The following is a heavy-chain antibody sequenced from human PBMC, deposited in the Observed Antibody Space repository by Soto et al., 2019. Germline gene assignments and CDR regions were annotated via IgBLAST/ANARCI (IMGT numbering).Heavy chain of an antibody. CDR1: GYTFTSYG. D-gene: IGHD3-22*01. CDR2: ISAYNGNT. V-gene: IGHV1-18*01. Sequence: ASVKVSCKASGYTFTSYGISWVRQAPGQGLERMGWISAYNGNTNYAQKLQGRVTMTTDTSTSTAYMELRSLRSDDTAVYYWVIADSSGYLIEDWCPGLQVTVAS. CDR3: VIADSSGYLIED. J-gene: IGHJ4*02.